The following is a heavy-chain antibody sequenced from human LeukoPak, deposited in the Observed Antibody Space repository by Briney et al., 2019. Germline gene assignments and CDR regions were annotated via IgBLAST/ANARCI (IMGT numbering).Heavy chain of an antibody. Sequence: GASVKVSCKASGYTFTGYYMHWVRQVPGQGLEWMGWINPNSGGTKYAQKFQGRVTITADKSTSTAYMELSSLRSEDTAVYYCASGTVVTFDYWGQGTLVTVSS. D-gene: IGHD4-23*01. J-gene: IGHJ4*02. CDR3: ASGTVVTFDY. CDR2: INPNSGGT. CDR1: GYTFTGYY. V-gene: IGHV1-2*02.